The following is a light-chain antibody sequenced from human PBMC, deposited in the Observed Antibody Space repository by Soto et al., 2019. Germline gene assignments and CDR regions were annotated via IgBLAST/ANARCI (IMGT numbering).Light chain of an antibody. V-gene: IGLV2-14*01. CDR3: SSYTGIPTHYG. CDR1: SSDVGGYNY. CDR2: DVS. Sequence: QSALTQPASVSGSPGQSITSSCTGTSSDVGGYNYVSWYQQHPGKAPKLMIYDVSNRPSGVSNRFSGSKSGNTASLTISGLQAEDEADYYCSSYTGIPTHYGFGTGTKLTVL. J-gene: IGLJ1*01.